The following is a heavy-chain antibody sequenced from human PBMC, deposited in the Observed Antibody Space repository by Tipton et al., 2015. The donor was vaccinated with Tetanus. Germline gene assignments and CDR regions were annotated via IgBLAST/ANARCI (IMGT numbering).Heavy chain of an antibody. CDR2: THYSGNT. V-gene: IGHV4-59*02. D-gene: IGHD2-8*01. CDR3: VANDGGLEHGQH. CDR1: GGSVSSYY. Sequence: TLSLTCTVSGGSVSSYYCSWVRQPPGKGLEWIGHTHYSGNTNYNSSLWSRVTMSLDTSKNQFSLKLSSVTAADTAVYYCVANDGGLEHGQHWGQGTLVTVSS. J-gene: IGHJ1*01.